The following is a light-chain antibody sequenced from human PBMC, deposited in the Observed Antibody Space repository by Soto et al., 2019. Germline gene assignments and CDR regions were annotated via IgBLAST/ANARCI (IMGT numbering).Light chain of an antibody. CDR2: ATS. V-gene: IGKV3-20*01. CDR1: ETIGRAY. Sequence: IGLTQSPGTLSLSPGERATVSCRASETIGRAYFAWYQHRPGRTPRLVLSATSNRAAGIPDRVGGSGSGADFTLTISGVEPEDFAVYYGRQYATSPCTFGQGTQLEI. CDR3: RQYATSPCT. J-gene: IGKJ2*02.